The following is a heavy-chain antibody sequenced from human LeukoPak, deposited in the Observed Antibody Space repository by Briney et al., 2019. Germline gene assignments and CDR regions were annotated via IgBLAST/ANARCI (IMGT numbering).Heavy chain of an antibody. CDR2: INPNSGGT. V-gene: IGHV1-2*06. D-gene: IGHD2-2*01. CDR1: GYTFTGYY. Sequence: ASVKVSCKASGYTFTGYYMHWVRQAPGQGLEWMGRINPNSGGTNYAQKFQGRVTMTRDTSISTAYMELSRLRSDDTAVYYCAGLGYCSSTSCYDGGVYFDYWGQGTLVTVSS. CDR3: AGLGYCSSTSCYDGGVYFDY. J-gene: IGHJ4*02.